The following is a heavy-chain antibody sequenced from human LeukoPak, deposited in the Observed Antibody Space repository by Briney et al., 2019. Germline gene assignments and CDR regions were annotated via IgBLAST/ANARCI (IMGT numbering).Heavy chain of an antibody. CDR1: GFTFDDYA. J-gene: IGHJ3*02. CDR3: ARDSVNHYYYGSGTDAFDI. Sequence: GGSLRLSCAASGFTFDDYAMYWVRQAPGKGLEWVSLISWDGGSTYYADSVKGRFTISRDNRKNSLYLQMNSLRAEDTAVYYCARDSVNHYYYGSGTDAFDIWGQGTMVTVSS. CDR2: ISWDGGST. D-gene: IGHD3-10*01. V-gene: IGHV3-43D*03.